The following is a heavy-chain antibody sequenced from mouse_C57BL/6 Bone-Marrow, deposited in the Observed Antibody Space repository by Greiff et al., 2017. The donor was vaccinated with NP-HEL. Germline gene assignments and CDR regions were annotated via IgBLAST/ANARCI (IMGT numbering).Heavy chain of an antibody. Sequence: QVTLKVSGPGILQSSQTLSLTCSFSGFSLSTSGMGVSWIRQPSGKGLEWLAHIYWDDDKRYNPSLKSRLTISKDTSRNQVFLKITSVDTADTATYYCARRVYYYGSSSSRYYYAMDYWGQGTSVTVSS. CDR2: IYWDDDK. CDR3: ARRVYYYGSSSSRYYYAMDY. V-gene: IGHV8-12*01. CDR1: GFSLSTSGMG. J-gene: IGHJ4*01. D-gene: IGHD1-1*01.